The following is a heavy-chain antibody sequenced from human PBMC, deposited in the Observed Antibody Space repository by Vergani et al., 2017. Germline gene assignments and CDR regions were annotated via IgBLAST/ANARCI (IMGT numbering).Heavy chain of an antibody. CDR2: ISYDGSNK. CDR1: GFTFSSYA. Sequence: QVQLVESGGGVVQPGRSLRLSCAASGFTFSSYAMHWVRQAPGKGLEWVAVISYDGSNKYYADSVKGRFTISRDNSKNTLYLQMNSLRAEDTAVYYCARAYDPKSIAALSYYYYCYMDVWGKGTTVTVSS. CDR3: ARAYDPKSIAALSYYYYCYMDV. V-gene: IGHV3-30-3*01. J-gene: IGHJ6*03. D-gene: IGHD6-6*01.